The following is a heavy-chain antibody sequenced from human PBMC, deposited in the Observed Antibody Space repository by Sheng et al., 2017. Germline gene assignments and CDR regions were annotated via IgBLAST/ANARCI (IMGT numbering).Heavy chain of an antibody. CDR3: ARGGVVVVAAYYYYGMDV. V-gene: IGHV4-59*01. CDR2: IYYSGST. Sequence: QVQLQESGPRLVKPSETLSLTCTVSGGSISSYYWSWIRQPPGKGLEWIGYIYYSGSTNYNPSLKSRVTISVDTSKNQFSLKLSSVTAADTAVYYCARGGVVVVAAYYYYGMDVWGQGDHGSPSP. D-gene: IGHD2-15*01. CDR1: GGSISSYY. J-gene: IGHJ6*02.